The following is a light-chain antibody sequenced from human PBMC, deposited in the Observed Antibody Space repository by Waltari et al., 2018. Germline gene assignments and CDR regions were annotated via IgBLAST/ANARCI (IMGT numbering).Light chain of an antibody. V-gene: IGKV4-1*01. CDR3: QQYYSTPRT. CDR1: QSVLYSSNNKNY. CDR2: WAS. Sequence: DIVMTQSPDSLAVSLGERATINGKSSQSVLYSSNNKNYLAWYQQRPGLPPKLLIYWASTRESGVPDRFSGSGSGTDFTLTISSLQAEDVAVYYCQQYYSTPRTFGQGTKVEIE. J-gene: IGKJ1*01.